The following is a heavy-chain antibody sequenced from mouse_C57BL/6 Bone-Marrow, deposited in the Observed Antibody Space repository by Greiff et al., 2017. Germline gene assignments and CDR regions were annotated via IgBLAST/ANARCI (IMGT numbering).Heavy chain of an antibody. V-gene: IGHV1-72*01. Sequence: QVQLQQPGAELVKPGASVKLSCKASGYTFTSYWMHWVKQRPGRGLEWIGRIDPNSGGTKYNEKFKSKATLTVDKPSSTAYMQRSSLTSEDSAVYYCARSPRYYYGFAYWGQGTLVTVSA. D-gene: IGHD1-1*01. CDR3: ARSPRYYYGFAY. CDR2: IDPNSGGT. J-gene: IGHJ3*01. CDR1: GYTFTSYW.